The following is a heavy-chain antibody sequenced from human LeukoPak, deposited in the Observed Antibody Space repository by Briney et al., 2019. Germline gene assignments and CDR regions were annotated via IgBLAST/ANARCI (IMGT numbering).Heavy chain of an antibody. Sequence: GGSLRLSCVASGFAFSTYAMHWVRQAPGKGLEYVSGINSNGSHTNYADSVRGRFTISRDNAKNSLYLQMHSLRAEDTAVYYCVRDNPRCCGVIPAKIDDYWGQGTLVTVSS. D-gene: IGHD2-15*01. CDR1: GFAFSTYA. J-gene: IGHJ4*02. CDR2: INSNGSHT. CDR3: VRDNPRCCGVIPAKIDDY. V-gene: IGHV3-64*02.